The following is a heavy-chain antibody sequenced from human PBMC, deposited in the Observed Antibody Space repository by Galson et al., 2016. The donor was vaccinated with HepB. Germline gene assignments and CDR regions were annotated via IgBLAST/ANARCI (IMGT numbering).Heavy chain of an antibody. D-gene: IGHD1-14*01. CDR3: ASRKGRMTGLDY. V-gene: IGHV3-23*01. CDR2: IAHNEDIT. J-gene: IGHJ4*02. CDR1: GFTFSSYS. Sequence: SLRLSCAASGFTFSSYSMNWIRQAPGKGLEWVSTIAHNEDITHYADSVKGRFTISRDRSKNMMYLQMNSLGVDDAAVYYCASRKGRMTGLDYWGQGTLVTVS.